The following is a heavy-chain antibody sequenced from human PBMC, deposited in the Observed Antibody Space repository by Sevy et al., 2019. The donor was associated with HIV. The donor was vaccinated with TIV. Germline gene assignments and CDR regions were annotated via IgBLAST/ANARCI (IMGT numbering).Heavy chain of an antibody. CDR2: ISYSGST. CDR1: GGSISTYY. D-gene: IGHD6-13*01. V-gene: IGHV4-59*01. Sequence: SETLSLTCTVSGGSISTYYWSWIRQPPGKRLEYIGSISYSGSTYYNPSLTSRVTISIDPSKNQFSLKLSSVTAADTALYYCARGAPTQQQLDYFDYWGQGTLVTVSS. J-gene: IGHJ4*02. CDR3: ARGAPTQQQLDYFDY.